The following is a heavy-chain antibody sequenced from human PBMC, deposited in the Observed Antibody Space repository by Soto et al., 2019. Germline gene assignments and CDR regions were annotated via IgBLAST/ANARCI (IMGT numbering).Heavy chain of an antibody. CDR1: GGSISSYY. CDR3: AREIVVVPAAINYAYYYYYGMDV. D-gene: IGHD2-2*02. J-gene: IGHJ6*02. CDR2: IYTSGST. V-gene: IGHV4-4*07. Sequence: XGTLSLTCTVSGGSISSYYWSWIRQPSGKGLEWIGRIYTSGSTNYNPSLKSRVTMSVDTSKNQFSLKLSSVTAADTAVYYCAREIVVVPAAINYAYYYYYGMDVWGQGTTVTVSS.